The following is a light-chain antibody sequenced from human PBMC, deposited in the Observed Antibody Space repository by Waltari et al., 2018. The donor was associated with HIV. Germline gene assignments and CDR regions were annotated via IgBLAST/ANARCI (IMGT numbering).Light chain of an antibody. CDR3: AAWDDSLNGVI. Sequence: QSVLTQPPSASGTPGQRVTISCSGSSSNIGSNTVNWYQQLPGTAPKLLIYNNNRRPSGGPDRFSGSKSGTSASLAISGLQSEDEADYYCAAWDDSLNGVIFGGGTKLTVL. CDR2: NNN. J-gene: IGLJ2*01. CDR1: SSNIGSNT. V-gene: IGLV1-44*01.